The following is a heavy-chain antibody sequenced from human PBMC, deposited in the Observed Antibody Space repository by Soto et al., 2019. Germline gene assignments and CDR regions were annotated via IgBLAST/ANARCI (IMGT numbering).Heavy chain of an antibody. V-gene: IGHV4-4*02. CDR3: ARVGVEDEVAGAFEY. D-gene: IGHD6-19*01. CDR2: IYHSGRT. Sequence: PSETLSLTCTVSGGSISTNNWWSWVRQPPGKGLEWIGEIYHSGRTNYIPSLKSRVTISVDKSKNQFSLNVNSVTAADTAVYYCARVGVEDEVAGAFEYWGRGSLVTVSS. CDR1: GGSISTNNW. J-gene: IGHJ4*02.